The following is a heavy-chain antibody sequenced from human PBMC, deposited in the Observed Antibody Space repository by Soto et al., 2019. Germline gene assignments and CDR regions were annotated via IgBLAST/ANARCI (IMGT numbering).Heavy chain of an antibody. V-gene: IGHV3-23*01. J-gene: IGHJ4*02. CDR3: AKEGSPPFFQH. CDR1: GFTSSSYA. D-gene: IGHD3-10*01. CDR2: ISGGDGQT. Sequence: GGSLRLSCAASGFTSSSYAMSWVRQAPGKGPEWVSAISGGDGQTYYLESVKGRFTISRDNSKNTVSLLLNSLRADDTAVYYCAKEGSPPFFQHWGQGTLVTVSS.